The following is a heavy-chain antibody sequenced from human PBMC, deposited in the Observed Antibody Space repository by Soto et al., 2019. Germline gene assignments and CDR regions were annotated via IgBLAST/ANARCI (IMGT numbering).Heavy chain of an antibody. Sequence: PSETLSLTCAVYGGSFSGYYWSWIRQPPGKGLEWIGEINHSGSTNYNPSLKSRVTISVDTSKNQFSLKLSSVTAADTAVYYCARSYGGNDQVDFDYWGQGTLVTVSS. J-gene: IGHJ4*02. D-gene: IGHD2-15*01. CDR2: INHSGST. V-gene: IGHV4-34*01. CDR3: ARSYGGNDQVDFDY. CDR1: GGSFSGYY.